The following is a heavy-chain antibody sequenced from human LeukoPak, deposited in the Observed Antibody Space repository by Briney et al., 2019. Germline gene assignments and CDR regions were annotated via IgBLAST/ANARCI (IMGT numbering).Heavy chain of an antibody. CDR1: GYSFTSYW. D-gene: IGHD1-1*01. Sequence: GESLKISCKGSGYSFTSYWIGWVRQMPGKGLEWMGIVFPGDSDTRYSPSFQGQVTVSADKSINIAYLQWSSLKASDTAIYYCARRGVERRFEVFDYWGQGTLVTVSS. CDR3: ARRGVERRFEVFDY. J-gene: IGHJ4*02. CDR2: VFPGDSDT. V-gene: IGHV5-51*01.